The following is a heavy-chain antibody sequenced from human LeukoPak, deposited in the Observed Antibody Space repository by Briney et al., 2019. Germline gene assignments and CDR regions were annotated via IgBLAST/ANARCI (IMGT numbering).Heavy chain of an antibody. CDR2: INPNSGGT. CDR3: ARERGSCSSASCYTSDAFDI. CDR1: GYTFSAYY. V-gene: IGHV1-2*02. J-gene: IGHJ3*02. D-gene: IGHD2-2*02. Sequence: ASVKVSCKPSGYTFSAYYMHWVRQAPGQGLEWMGWINPNSGGTNYAQKFQGRVSMTRDTSINIAYMEVSRLTSDDTALYYCARERGSCSSASCYTSDAFDIWGQGTMVTVSS.